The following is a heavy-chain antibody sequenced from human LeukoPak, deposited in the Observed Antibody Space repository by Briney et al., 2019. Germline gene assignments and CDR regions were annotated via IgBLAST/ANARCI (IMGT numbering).Heavy chain of an antibody. V-gene: IGHV3-23*01. CDR2: IRIGGGGT. J-gene: IGHJ5*02. Sequence: GGSLRLSCAASGFTLTTSAMTWVRQAPAKGLEWVSSIRIGGGGTYYADSVKGRFTISRDNSENTLHLQMNNLRVEDTARYFCERYMVLSRGYCNSFDPWGQGTLVTVSS. D-gene: IGHD3-22*01. CDR1: GFTLTTSA. CDR3: ERYMVLSRGYCNSFDP.